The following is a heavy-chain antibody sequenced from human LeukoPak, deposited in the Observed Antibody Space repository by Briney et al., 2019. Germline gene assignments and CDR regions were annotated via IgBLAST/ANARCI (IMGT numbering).Heavy chain of an antibody. D-gene: IGHD3-22*01. CDR2: IIPIFGTA. CDR1: GGTFSSYA. Sequence: ASVKVSCKASGGTFSSYAISWVRQAPGQGLEWMGGIIPIFGTANYAQKFQGRVTITADESTSTAYMELTRLRSDDTAVYYCARGYYDSSAYYSADYWGQGTLVTVSS. J-gene: IGHJ4*02. CDR3: ARGYYDSSAYYSADY. V-gene: IGHV1-69*13.